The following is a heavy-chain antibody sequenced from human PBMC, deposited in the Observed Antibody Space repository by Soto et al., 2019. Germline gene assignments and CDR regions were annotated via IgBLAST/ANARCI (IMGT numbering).Heavy chain of an antibody. CDR3: ARHSSADYGDYYYYGMDV. CDR2: IYYSGST. D-gene: IGHD4-17*01. J-gene: IGHJ6*02. Sequence: SDTLSLTCTVSGGSISSSSYYWGWIRQPPGKGLEWIGSIYYSGSTYYNPSLKSRVTISVDTSKNQFSLKLSSVTAADTAVYYCARHSSADYGDYYYYGMDVWGQGTTVT. V-gene: IGHV4-39*01. CDR1: GGSISSSSYY.